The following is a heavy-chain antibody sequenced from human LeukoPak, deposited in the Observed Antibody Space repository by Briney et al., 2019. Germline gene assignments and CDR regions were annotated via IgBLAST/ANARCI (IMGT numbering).Heavy chain of an antibody. D-gene: IGHD3-22*01. V-gene: IGHV1-69*13. CDR2: IIPIFGTA. CDR3: ARAEYYYDSSGYDY. Sequence: GASVKVSCKASGGTFSSYAISWVRHAPGHGLERGGGIIPIFGTANYAQKFQGRVTITADESTSTAYMERSSLRSEDTAVYYCARAEYYYDSSGYDYWGQGTLVTVSP. CDR1: GGTFSSYA. J-gene: IGHJ4*02.